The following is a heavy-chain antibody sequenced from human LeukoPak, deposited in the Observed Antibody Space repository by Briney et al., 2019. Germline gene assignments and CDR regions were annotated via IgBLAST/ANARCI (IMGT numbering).Heavy chain of an antibody. D-gene: IGHD2-15*01. J-gene: IGHJ5*02. CDR3: ARAGRDIVLGWFDP. Sequence: PSETLSLTCAVYGGSFSGYYWSWIRQPPGKGLEWIGEINHSGSTNYNPSLKSRVTISVDTSKNQFSLKLSSVTAADTAVYYCARAGRDIVLGWFDPWGQGTLVTVSS. CDR1: GGSFSGYY. CDR2: INHSGST. V-gene: IGHV4-34*01.